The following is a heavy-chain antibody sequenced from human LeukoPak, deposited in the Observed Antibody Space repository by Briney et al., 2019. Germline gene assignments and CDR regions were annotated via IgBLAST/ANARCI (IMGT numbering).Heavy chain of an antibody. J-gene: IGHJ4*02. CDR1: GFTFSSYV. CDR3: ARSGSSGPNDY. CDR2: ISSSSNYI. D-gene: IGHD1-26*01. Sequence: GGSLRLSCAASGFTFSSYVMSWVRQAPGKGLEWVSSISSSSNYIYYADSVKGRFTISRDNAKNSLYLQMNSLRAEDTAVYYCARSGSSGPNDYWGQGTLVTVSS. V-gene: IGHV3-21*01.